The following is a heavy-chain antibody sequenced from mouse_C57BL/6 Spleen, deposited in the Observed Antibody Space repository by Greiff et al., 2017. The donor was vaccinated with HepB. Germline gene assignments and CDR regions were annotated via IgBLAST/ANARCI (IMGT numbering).Heavy chain of an antibody. V-gene: IGHV5-4*01. J-gene: IGHJ1*03. D-gene: IGHD2-5*01. CDR3: ARERDYSNYWYLDV. Sequence: EVHLVESGGGLVKPGGSLKLSCAASGFTFSSYAMSWVRQTPEKRLEWVATISDGGSYTYYPDNVKGRFTISRDNAKNNLYLQMSHLKSEDTAMYYCARERDYSNYWYLDVWGTGTTVTVSS. CDR2: ISDGGSYT. CDR1: GFTFSSYA.